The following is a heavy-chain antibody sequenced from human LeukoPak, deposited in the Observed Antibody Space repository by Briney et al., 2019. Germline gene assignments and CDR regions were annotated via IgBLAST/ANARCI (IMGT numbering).Heavy chain of an antibody. J-gene: IGHJ6*02. CDR3: ARGGGLDV. V-gene: IGHV3-7*03. CDR1: GFTFSSYW. Sequence: GGSLRLSCAASGFTFSSYWMNWARQAPGKGLEWVASINHNGNVNYYVDSVKGRFTISRDNAKNSLYLQMGNLRAEDTAVYFCARGGGLDVWGQGATVTVSS. D-gene: IGHD3-16*01. CDR2: INHNGNVN.